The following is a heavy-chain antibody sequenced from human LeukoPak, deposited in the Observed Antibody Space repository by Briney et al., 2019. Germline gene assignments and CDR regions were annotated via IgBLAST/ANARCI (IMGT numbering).Heavy chain of an antibody. D-gene: IGHD2-15*01. CDR1: GFTFSSYS. CDR3: ARVAPILYPLNFVVAAEYYFDY. J-gene: IGHJ4*02. V-gene: IGHV3-21*01. CDR2: ISSSSSYI. Sequence: GGSLRLSCAASGFTFSSYSMNWVRQAPGKGLEWVSSISSSSSYIYYADSVKGRFTISRDNAKNSLYLQMNSLRAEDTAVYYCARVAPILYPLNFVVAAEYYFDYWGQGTLVTVSS.